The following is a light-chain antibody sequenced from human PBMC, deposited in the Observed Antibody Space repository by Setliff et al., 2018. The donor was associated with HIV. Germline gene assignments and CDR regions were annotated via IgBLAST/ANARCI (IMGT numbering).Light chain of an antibody. J-gene: IGLJ1*01. CDR3: SSYTSSSTPYV. CDR1: SSDVGSYNR. CDR2: EVS. V-gene: IGLV2-18*02. Sequence: QSALTQPPSVSGSPGQSVTISCTGTSSDVGSYNRVSWYQQPPGTAPKLMIYEVSNRPSGVPDRFSGPKSGNTASLTISGLQAEDEADYYCSSYTSSSTPYVFGTGTKVTVL.